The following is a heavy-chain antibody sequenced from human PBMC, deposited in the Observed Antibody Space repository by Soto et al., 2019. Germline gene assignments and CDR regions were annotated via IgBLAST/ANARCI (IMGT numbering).Heavy chain of an antibody. D-gene: IGHD3-10*01. J-gene: IGHJ6*02. CDR3: ARNPLWFGEDYYYGMDV. Sequence: KPSETLSLTCTVSGGSISSYYWSWIRQPPGKGLEWIGYIYYSGSTNYNPALKSRVTISVDTSKNQCSLKLSSVTAADTAVYYCARNPLWFGEDYYYGMDVWGQGTTVTVSS. CDR1: GGSISSYY. V-gene: IGHV4-59*01. CDR2: IYYSGST.